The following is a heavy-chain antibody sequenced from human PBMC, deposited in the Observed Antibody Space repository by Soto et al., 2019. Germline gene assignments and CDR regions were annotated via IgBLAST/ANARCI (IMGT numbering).Heavy chain of an antibody. J-gene: IGHJ4*02. D-gene: IGHD2-15*01. CDR1: GGTLSSYT. CDR2: IIPILGIA. Sequence: QVQLVQSGAEVKKPGSSVKVSCKASGGTLSSYTISWVRQAPGQGLEWMGRIIPILGIANYAQKFQGRVTITADKSTSTAYMELSSLRSEDTAVYYCARDTLYCSGGSCYDYWGQGTLVTVSS. CDR3: ARDTLYCSGGSCYDY. V-gene: IGHV1-69*08.